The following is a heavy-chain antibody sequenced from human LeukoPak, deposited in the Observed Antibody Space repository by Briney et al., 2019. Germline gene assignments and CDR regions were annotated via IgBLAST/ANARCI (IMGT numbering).Heavy chain of an antibody. Sequence: ASETLSLTCAVYGGSFSGYYWSWIRQPPGKGLEWIGEINHSGSTNYNPSLKSRVTISVDTSKNQFSLKLSSVTAADTAVYYCARASRWFDPWGQGTLVTVSS. CDR1: GGSFSGYY. CDR3: ARASRWFDP. CDR2: INHSGST. J-gene: IGHJ5*02. V-gene: IGHV4-34*01.